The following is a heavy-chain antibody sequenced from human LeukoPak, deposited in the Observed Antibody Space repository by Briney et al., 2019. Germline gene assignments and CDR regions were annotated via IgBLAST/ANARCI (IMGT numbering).Heavy chain of an antibody. J-gene: IGHJ6*02. D-gene: IGHD3-22*01. CDR2: ISAYNGNT. V-gene: IGHV1-18*01. CDR3: ARDPDDSSGYYWYYYYYGMDV. CDR1: GYTFTSYG. Sequence: EGSVKVSCKASGYTFTSYGISWVRQAPGQGLEWMGWISAYNGNTNYAQKLQGRVTMTTDTSTSTAYMELRSLRSDDTAVYYCARDPDDSSGYYWYYYYYGMDVWGQGTTVTVSS.